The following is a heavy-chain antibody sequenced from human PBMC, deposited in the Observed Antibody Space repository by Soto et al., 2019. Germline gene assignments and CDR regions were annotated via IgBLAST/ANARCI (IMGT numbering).Heavy chain of an antibody. D-gene: IGHD6-19*01. Sequence: ASVKVSCKTSGYPFTSYGINWVRQAPGQGPEWMGWISAYDDKTIYSQKFQGRVTLTADTSTTTAYMELRGLGSDDTAVYYCARDRLIAVTGLLRNWGQETLVTVSS. V-gene: IGHV1-18*01. CDR1: GYPFTSYG. CDR2: ISAYDDKT. J-gene: IGHJ4*02. CDR3: ARDRLIAVTGLLRN.